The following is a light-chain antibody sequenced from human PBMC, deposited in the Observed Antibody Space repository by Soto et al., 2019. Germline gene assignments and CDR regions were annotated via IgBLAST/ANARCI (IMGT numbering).Light chain of an antibody. Sequence: DIQMTQSPSFLSASVGNRVTITCRASQIISTYLNWYQKKPGKAPNLLIYDASRLQSGVPSRFSGSGGGTDFTLSISSVQPEDFATYFCQQSYMDPITFGQGTRLEIK. CDR1: QIISTY. V-gene: IGKV1-39*01. J-gene: IGKJ5*01. CDR2: DAS. CDR3: QQSYMDPIT.